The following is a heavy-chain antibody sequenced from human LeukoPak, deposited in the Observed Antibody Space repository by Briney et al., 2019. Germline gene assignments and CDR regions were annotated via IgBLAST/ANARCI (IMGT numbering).Heavy chain of an antibody. CDR1: GFTFSSYA. V-gene: IGHV3-23*01. D-gene: IGHD3-16*01. CDR2: ITGSGGST. J-gene: IGHJ4*02. CDR3: ARGYYDYVWGSYYFDY. Sequence: GGSLRLSCAASGFTFSSYAMSWVRQAPGKGLAWASAITGSGGSTYYADSVKGRFTISRDNSRDTVYLQMHSLRAEDTAVYYCARGYYDYVWGSYYFDYWGQGTLVTVSS.